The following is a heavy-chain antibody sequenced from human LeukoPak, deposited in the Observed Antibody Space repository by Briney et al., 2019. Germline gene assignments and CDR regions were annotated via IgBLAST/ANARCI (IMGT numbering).Heavy chain of an antibody. CDR1: GGSISSGDYY. D-gene: IGHD2-15*01. V-gene: IGHV4-30-4*01. CDR2: IYYSGST. J-gene: IGHJ3*02. CDR3: ARDRIGQDAFDI. Sequence: PSQTLSLTCTVSGGSISSGDYYWSWIRQPPGKGLEWIGYIYYSGSTYYNPSLKSRVTISVDTSRNQFSLKLSSVTAADTAVYYCARDRIGQDAFDIWGQGTVVTVSS.